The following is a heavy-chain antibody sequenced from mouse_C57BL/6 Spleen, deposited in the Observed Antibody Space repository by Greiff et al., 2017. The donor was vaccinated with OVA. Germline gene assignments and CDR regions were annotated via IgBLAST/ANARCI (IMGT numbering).Heavy chain of an antibody. CDR3: AREGYGSISNPWYFYV. V-gene: IGHV1-36*01. CDR1: GFTFTDYY. D-gene: IGHD1-1*01. J-gene: IGHJ1*03. CDR2: VYPYNGGT. Sequence: EVQLQQSGPVLVKPGPSVKISCKASGFTFTDYYMHWVKQSHGKSLEWIGLVYPYNGGTSYNQKFKGKATLTVDTSSSTAYMELNSLTSEDSAVYYCAREGYGSISNPWYFYVWGTGTTVTVSS.